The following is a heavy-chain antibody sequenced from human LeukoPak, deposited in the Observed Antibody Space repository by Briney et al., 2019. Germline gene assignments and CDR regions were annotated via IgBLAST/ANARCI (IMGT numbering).Heavy chain of an antibody. CDR1: GGSFSGYY. D-gene: IGHD4-17*01. V-gene: IGHV4-34*01. J-gene: IGHJ6*03. CDR2: INHSGST. CDR3: ARRKRGVTTYYYMDV. Sequence: SETLSLACAVYGGSFSGYYWSWIRQPPGKGLEWIGEINHSGSTNYNPSLKSRVTISVDTSKNQFSLKLSSVTAADTAVYYCARRKRGVTTYYYMDVWGKGTTVTISS.